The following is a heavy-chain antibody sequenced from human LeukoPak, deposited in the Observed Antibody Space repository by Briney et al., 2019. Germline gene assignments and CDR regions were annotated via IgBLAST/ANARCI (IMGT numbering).Heavy chain of an antibody. CDR1: GYTLTELS. CDR3: ATGLGATYADYFDY. CDR2: FDPEDGET. Sequence: ASVKVSCKVSGYTLTELSMHWVRQAPGKGLEWMGGFDPEDGETIYAQEFQGRVTMTEDTSTDTAYMELSSLRSEDTAVYYCATGLGATYADYFDYWGQGTLVTVSS. D-gene: IGHD1-26*01. J-gene: IGHJ4*02. V-gene: IGHV1-24*01.